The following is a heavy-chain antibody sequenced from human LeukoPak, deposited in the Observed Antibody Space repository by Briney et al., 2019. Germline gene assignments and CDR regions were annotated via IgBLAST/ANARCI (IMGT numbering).Heavy chain of an antibody. D-gene: IGHD2-2*01. V-gene: IGHV4-31*03. Sequence: SQTLSLTCTVSGGSISSGGYYWSWIRQHPGKGLGWIGYIYYSGSTYYNPSLKSRVTISVDTSKNQFSLKLSSVTAADTAVYYCASGDCSSTSCCGNYYGMDVWGKGTTVTVSS. J-gene: IGHJ6*04. CDR3: ASGDCSSTSCCGNYYGMDV. CDR2: IYYSGST. CDR1: GGSISSGGYY.